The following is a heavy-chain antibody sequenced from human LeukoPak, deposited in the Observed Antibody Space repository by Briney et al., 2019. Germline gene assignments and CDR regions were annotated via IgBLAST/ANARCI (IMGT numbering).Heavy chain of an antibody. CDR1: GFTFNNYA. CDR2: ISYDGNNK. CDR3: AKNKPTTDY. V-gene: IGHV3-30-3*02. Sequence: GGSLRLSCAASGFTFNNYAMHWVRQAPGKGLEWVAVISYDGNNKYYAESVKGRFTISRDNSQSTLYLQMNSLSPEDTAVYYCAKNKPTTDYWGQGTLVTVSS. J-gene: IGHJ4*02. D-gene: IGHD1-1*01.